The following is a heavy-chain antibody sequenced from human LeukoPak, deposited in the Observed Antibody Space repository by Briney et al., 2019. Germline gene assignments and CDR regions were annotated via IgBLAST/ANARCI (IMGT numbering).Heavy chain of an antibody. V-gene: IGHV3-21*01. CDR2: ISSSSSYI. CDR3: ARDLYDSSGYYPAWFDP. Sequence: GGSLRLSCAASGFTFSSYSMSWVRQAPGKGLEWVSSISSSSSYIYYADSVKGRFTISRDNAKNSLYLQMNSLRAEDTAVYYCARDLYDSSGYYPAWFDPWGQGTLVTVSS. J-gene: IGHJ5*02. CDR1: GFTFSSYS. D-gene: IGHD3-22*01.